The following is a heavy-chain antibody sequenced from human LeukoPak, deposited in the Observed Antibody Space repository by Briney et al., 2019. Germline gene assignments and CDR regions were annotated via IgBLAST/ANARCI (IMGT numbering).Heavy chain of an antibody. Sequence: GGSLSLSCAASGFTFSSYAMSWVRQAPGKGLEWVSAISGSGGSTYYADSVKGRFTISRDNSKNTLYLQMNSLRVEDTAVYYCAKELLWSGELLSDDAFDIWGQGTMVTVSS. V-gene: IGHV3-23*01. CDR1: GFTFSSYA. CDR3: AKELLWSGELLSDDAFDI. CDR2: ISGSGGST. J-gene: IGHJ3*02. D-gene: IGHD3-10*01.